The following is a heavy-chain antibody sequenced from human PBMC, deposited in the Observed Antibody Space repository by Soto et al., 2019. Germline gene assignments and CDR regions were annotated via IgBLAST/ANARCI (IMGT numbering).Heavy chain of an antibody. CDR1: GGSFTGNY. V-gene: IGHV4-34*01. CDR3: ATDSATSYFGMGV. CDR2: VNDSGST. Sequence: PSETLSLTCAVYGGSFTGNYRSWIRQPPGKGLEWIGEVNDSGSTNFNPSLKSRVTISVDTSKKQFTLKLTSVTAADTAVYYCATDSATSYFGMGVWGHGTTVTVSS. D-gene: IGHD1-26*01. J-gene: IGHJ6*02.